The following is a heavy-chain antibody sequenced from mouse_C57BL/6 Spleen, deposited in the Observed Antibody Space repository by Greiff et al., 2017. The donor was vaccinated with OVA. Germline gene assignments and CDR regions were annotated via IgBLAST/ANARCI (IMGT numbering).Heavy chain of an antibody. CDR1: GFSLTSYA. Sequence: VKLMESGPGLVAPSQSLSITCTVSGFSLTSYAISWVRQPPGKGLEWLGVIWTGGGTNYNSALKSRLSISKDNSKSQVFLKMNSLQTDDTARYYCARLPDYDYDGYFDVWGTGTTVTVSS. CDR3: ARLPDYDYDGYFDV. CDR2: IWTGGGT. V-gene: IGHV2-9-1*01. J-gene: IGHJ1*03. D-gene: IGHD2-4*01.